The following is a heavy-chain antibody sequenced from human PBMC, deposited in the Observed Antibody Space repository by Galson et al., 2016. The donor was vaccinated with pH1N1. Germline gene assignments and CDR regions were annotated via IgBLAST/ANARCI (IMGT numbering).Heavy chain of an antibody. V-gene: IGHV3-23*01. CDR3: AKTLTHDEIYDAFDI. J-gene: IGHJ3*02. CDR2: ISGSGGST. D-gene: IGHD2/OR15-2a*01. Sequence: SLRLSCAASGFTFSSYAMRWVRQAPGKGLEWVSAISGSGGSTYYADSVKGRLTISRDNSKNTLYLQMNSLRAEDTAVYYCAKTLTHDEIYDAFDIWGQGTMVTVSS. CDR1: GFTFSSYA.